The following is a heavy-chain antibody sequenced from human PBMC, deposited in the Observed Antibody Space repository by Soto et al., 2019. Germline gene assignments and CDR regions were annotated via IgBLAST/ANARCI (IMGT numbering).Heavy chain of an antibody. V-gene: IGHV4-34*01. CDR3: ARGSATAWFGP. CDR2: ISHSGST. D-gene: IGHD5-12*01. Sequence: SETLSLTCAFYGESFSTYHLSWICQPPGKGLEWIGEISHSGSTDYNPSLRSRVTISVDKSKNQFPLKLKCVTAADTAVFSGARGSATAWFGPWGQGTVVTVSP. CDR1: GESFSTYH. J-gene: IGHJ5*02.